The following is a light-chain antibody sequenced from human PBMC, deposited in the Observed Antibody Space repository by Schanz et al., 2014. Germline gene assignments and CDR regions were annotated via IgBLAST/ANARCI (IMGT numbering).Light chain of an antibody. CDR1: SSDVGIYNY. J-gene: IGLJ3*02. Sequence: QSALTQPPSASGSPGQSVTISCTGTSSDVGIYNYVSWYQQHPGKAPKLLIYEVSKRPSGVPDRFSGSKSGNTASLTVSGLQAEDEADYYCTSYAGSNNWGVFGGGTKLTVL. CDR3: TSYAGSNNWGV. CDR2: EVS. V-gene: IGLV2-8*01.